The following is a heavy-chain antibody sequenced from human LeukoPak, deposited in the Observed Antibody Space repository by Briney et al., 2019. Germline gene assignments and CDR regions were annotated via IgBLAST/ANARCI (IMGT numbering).Heavy chain of an antibody. D-gene: IGHD5-18*01. CDR2: ISGSGGST. V-gene: IGHV3-23*01. Sequence: SYAMSWVRQAPGKGLEWVSAISGSGGSTYYADSVKGRFTISRDNSKNTLYLQMNSLRAEDTAVYYCAKDRGYSYGYFDYWGQGTLVTVSS. CDR1: SYA. J-gene: IGHJ4*02. CDR3: AKDRGYSYGYFDY.